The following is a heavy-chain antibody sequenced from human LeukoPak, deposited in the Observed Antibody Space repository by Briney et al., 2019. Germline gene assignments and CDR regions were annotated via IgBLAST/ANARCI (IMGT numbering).Heavy chain of an antibody. J-gene: IGHJ4*02. CDR3: ARLAQSSSPDY. Sequence: AGGSLRLSCAASGFTFSSYSMTWVRQAPGKGLEWVSSISSSSSYIYYADSVKGRFTISRDNAKNSLYLQMSSLRAEDTAVYYCARLAQSSSPDYWGQGTLVTVSS. V-gene: IGHV3-21*01. CDR1: GFTFSSYS. CDR2: ISSSSSYI. D-gene: IGHD6-6*01.